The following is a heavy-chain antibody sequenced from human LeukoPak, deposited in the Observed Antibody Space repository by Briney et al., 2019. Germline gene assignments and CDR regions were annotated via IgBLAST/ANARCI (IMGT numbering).Heavy chain of an antibody. CDR2: ISSSGSYI. D-gene: IGHD6-25*01. Sequence: PGGSLRLSCAASGFTFSGYWMHWVRQAPGKGLEWVSSISSSGSYIYYADSVKGRFTISRDNAKNSLYLQMNSLRAEDTAVYFCARGGYGDAFDIWGQGTMVTVSS. CDR3: ARGGYGDAFDI. J-gene: IGHJ3*02. CDR1: GFTFSGYW. V-gene: IGHV3-21*01.